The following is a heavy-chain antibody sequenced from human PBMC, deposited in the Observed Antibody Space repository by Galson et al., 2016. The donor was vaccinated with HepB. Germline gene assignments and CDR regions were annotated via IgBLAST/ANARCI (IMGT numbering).Heavy chain of an antibody. V-gene: IGHV4-30-2*01. CDR3: ASGKGRGGFDY. D-gene: IGHD3-10*01. Sequence: TLSLTCAVSGGSISSGGYSWSWIRQPPGKGLEWIGYIYHTGSTYYNPSLKSRVTISVDRSKNQFSLKLSSVTAADTAVYYCASGKGRGGFDYWGQGTLVTVSS. CDR1: GGSISSGGYS. CDR2: IYHTGST. J-gene: IGHJ4*02.